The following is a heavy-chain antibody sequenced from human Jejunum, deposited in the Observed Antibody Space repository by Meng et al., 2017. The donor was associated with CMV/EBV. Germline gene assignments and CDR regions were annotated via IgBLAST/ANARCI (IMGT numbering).Heavy chain of an antibody. CDR3: ARAARGGATSAQYFQY. J-gene: IGHJ1*01. CDR2: ISSNDTTI. CDR1: FIFGDYW. V-gene: IGHV3-11*01. D-gene: IGHD1-26*01. Sequence: FIFGDYWMSWMRQVPGKGLEWVSYISSNDTTIYYADSVKGRFTISRDNAKNSLSLQMNSLRAEDTAVYYCARAARGGATSAQYFQYWGQGTLVTVSS.